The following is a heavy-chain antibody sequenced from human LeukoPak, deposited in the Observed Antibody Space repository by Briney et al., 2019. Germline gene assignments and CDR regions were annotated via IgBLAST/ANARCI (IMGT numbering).Heavy chain of an antibody. CDR3: ARDGYGGTLYYYYYYGMDV. CDR1: GGTFSRYA. V-gene: IGHV1-69*01. Sequence: SVKVSCKASGGTFSRYAISWVRQAPGQGLEWMGGVIPIFGTANYAQKFQGRVTITADESTSTAYMELSSLRSEDTAVYYCARDGYGGTLYYYYYYGMDVWGQGTTVTVSS. CDR2: VIPIFGTA. J-gene: IGHJ6*02. D-gene: IGHD4-23*01.